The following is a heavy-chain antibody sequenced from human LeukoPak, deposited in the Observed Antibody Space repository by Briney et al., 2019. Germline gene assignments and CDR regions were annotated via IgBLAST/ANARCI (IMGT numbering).Heavy chain of an antibody. V-gene: IGHV4-61*02. CDR3: ARGAYDFWSGSPPDY. Sequence: PSETLSLTCTVSGGSISSGSYYWSWIRQPAGKGLEWIGSIYTSGSTNYNPSLKSRVTISVDTSKNQFSLKLSSVTAADTAVYYCARGAYDFWSGSPPDYWGQGTLVTVSS. CDR2: IYTSGST. CDR1: GGSISSGSYY. J-gene: IGHJ4*02. D-gene: IGHD3-3*01.